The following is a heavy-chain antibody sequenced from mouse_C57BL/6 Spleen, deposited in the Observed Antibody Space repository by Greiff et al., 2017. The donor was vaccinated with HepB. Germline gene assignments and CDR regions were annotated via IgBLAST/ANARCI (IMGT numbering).Heavy chain of an antibody. Sequence: QVQLQQPGAELVKPGASVKLSCKASGYTFTSYWMHWVKQRPGQGLEWIGMIHPNSGSTNYNEKFKSKATLTVDKSSSTAYMQLSSPTSEDSAVYYCAPYYGYDDLQAMDYWGQGTSVTVSS. V-gene: IGHV1-64*01. J-gene: IGHJ4*01. CDR3: APYYGYDDLQAMDY. D-gene: IGHD2-9*01. CDR2: IHPNSGST. CDR1: GYTFTSYW.